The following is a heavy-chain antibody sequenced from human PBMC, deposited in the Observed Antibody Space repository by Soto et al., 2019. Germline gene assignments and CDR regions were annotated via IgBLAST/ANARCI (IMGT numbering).Heavy chain of an antibody. CDR1: GGSISSSSYY. CDR3: ARIRTTIFGGVDP. V-gene: IGHV4-39*01. D-gene: IGHD3-3*01. CDR2: IYYSGST. J-gene: IGHJ5*02. Sequence: QLQLQESGPGLVKPSETLSLTCTVSGGSISSSSYYWGWIRQPPGKGLEWIGSIYYSGSTYYNPSLKSRVXXSXDXXKNQFSLKLSSVTAADTAVYYCARIRTTIFGGVDPWGQGTLVTVSS.